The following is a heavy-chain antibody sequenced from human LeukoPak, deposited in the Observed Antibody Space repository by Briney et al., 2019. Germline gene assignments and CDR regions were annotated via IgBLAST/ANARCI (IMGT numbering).Heavy chain of an antibody. J-gene: IGHJ4*02. CDR2: IYYSGST. CDR1: GGSISSYY. Sequence: PSETLSLTCTVSGGSISSYYWSWIRQPPGKGLEWIGYIYYSGSTNYNPSLKSRVTISVDTSKNQFSLKLSSVTAADTAVYYCAREIGYSTGFRYWGQGTLVTVFS. CDR3: AREIGYSTGFRY. D-gene: IGHD4-11*01. V-gene: IGHV4-59*01.